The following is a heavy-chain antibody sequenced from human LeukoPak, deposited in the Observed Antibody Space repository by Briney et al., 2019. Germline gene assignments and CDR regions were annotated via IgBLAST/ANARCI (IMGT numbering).Heavy chain of an antibody. CDR2: INPSGGST. CDR1: GYTFTSYG. CDR3: ARDLGAVRSFDY. V-gene: IGHV1-46*01. J-gene: IGHJ4*02. D-gene: IGHD1-26*01. Sequence: ASVKVSCKASGYTFTSYGISWVRQAPGQGLEWMGIINPSGGSTSYAQKFQGRVTMTRDTSTSTVYMELSSLRSEDTAVYYCARDLGAVRSFDYWGQGTLVTVSS.